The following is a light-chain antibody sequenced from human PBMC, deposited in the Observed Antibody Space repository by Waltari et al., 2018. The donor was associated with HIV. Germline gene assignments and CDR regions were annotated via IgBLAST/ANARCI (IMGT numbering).Light chain of an antibody. V-gene: IGKV3D-20*01. CDR2: DSS. CDR1: QSVRSSS. CDR3: HQYDTTRPIA. J-gene: IGKJ5*01. Sequence: IVLMPSPLTLCLSPGETATLSCGTSQSVRSSSWAWYQHRPGLAPRLVIYDSSTRATDIPDRFYGSGSETDVTRTINKQETEDSALYYCHQYDTTRPIAFGPGTRLEI.